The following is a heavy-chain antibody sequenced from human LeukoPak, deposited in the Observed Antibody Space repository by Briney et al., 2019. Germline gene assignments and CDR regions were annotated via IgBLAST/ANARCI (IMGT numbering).Heavy chain of an antibody. Sequence: ASVKVSCKASGYTFTSYAMNWVRQAPGQGLEWMGWINTNTGNPTYAQGFTGRFVFSLDTSVSTAYLQISSLKAEDTAVYYCAREYYGSGSYYGFDPWGQGTLVTVSS. V-gene: IGHV7-4-1*02. J-gene: IGHJ5*02. CDR3: AREYYGSGSYYGFDP. D-gene: IGHD3-10*01. CDR2: INTNTGNP. CDR1: GYTFTSYA.